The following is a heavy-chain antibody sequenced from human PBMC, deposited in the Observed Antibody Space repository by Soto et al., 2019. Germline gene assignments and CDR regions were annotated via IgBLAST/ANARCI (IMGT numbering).Heavy chain of an antibody. D-gene: IGHD6-13*01. CDR1: GGSISSGGYY. V-gene: IGHV4-31*03. Sequence: SETLSLTCTVSGGSISSGGYYWSWIRQHPGKGLEWIGYIYYSGSTYYNPSLKSRVTISVDTSKNQFSLKLSSVTAADTAVYYCAREVPASSSWYAGAFDIWGQGTMVTVSS. J-gene: IGHJ3*02. CDR3: AREVPASSSWYAGAFDI. CDR2: IYYSGST.